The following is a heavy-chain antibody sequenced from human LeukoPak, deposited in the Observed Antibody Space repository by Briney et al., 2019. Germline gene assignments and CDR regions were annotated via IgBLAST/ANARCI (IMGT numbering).Heavy chain of an antibody. CDR1: GGSINSGGYF. V-gene: IGHV4-31*03. CDR3: ARGNSESSGYLDH. CDR2: IYYSGST. D-gene: IGHD3-22*01. Sequence: SETQSLTCTVSGGSINSGGYFWTWIRQYPGKGLEWIGYIYYSGSTYYNPSLKSRLIISLDTSKNQFSLKLSSVTAADTAVYSCARGNSESSGYLDHWGQGTLVTVSS. J-gene: IGHJ4*02.